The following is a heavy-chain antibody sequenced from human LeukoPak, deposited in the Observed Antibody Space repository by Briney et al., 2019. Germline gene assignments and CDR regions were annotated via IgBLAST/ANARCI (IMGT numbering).Heavy chain of an antibody. D-gene: IGHD1-14*01. V-gene: IGHV3-7*01. CDR3: ARDHGSAY. J-gene: IGHJ4*02. CDR2: IKQDGSEK. Sequence: GGSLRLSCAAAGFTFSDYGMSWVRQAPGKGLEWVANIKQDGSEKYYVDSVKGRFTISRDNAKDSLYLQMNSLRAEDTAVYYCARDHGSAYWGQGTLVTVSS. CDR1: GFTFSDYG.